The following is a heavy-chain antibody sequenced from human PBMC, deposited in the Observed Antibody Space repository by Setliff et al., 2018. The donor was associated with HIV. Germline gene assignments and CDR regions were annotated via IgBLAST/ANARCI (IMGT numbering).Heavy chain of an antibody. V-gene: IGHV5-51*01. Sequence: GESLKISCKGSGYSFTSYWIGWVRQMPGKGLEWMGIIYPGDSDTRYSPSFQGQVTISADKSISTAYLQWSSLKASNTAMYYCARSPIRYCSGGSCYSGFDYWGQGTLVTVSS. CDR3: ARSPIRYCSGGSCYSGFDY. CDR2: IYPGDSDT. J-gene: IGHJ4*02. D-gene: IGHD2-15*01. CDR1: GYSFTSYW.